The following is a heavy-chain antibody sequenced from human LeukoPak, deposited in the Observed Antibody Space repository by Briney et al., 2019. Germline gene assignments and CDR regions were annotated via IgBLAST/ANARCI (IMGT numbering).Heavy chain of an antibody. CDR1: GFTFGDYW. Sequence: GGSLRLSCAASGFTFGDYWIHWVRQAPGKGLVWVSRINTDGSITNYADSVKGRFSISRDNAKNTLYLQMSSLRAEDTAVYYCARDRGPRTGFMVREAYDYWGQGTLVTVSS. CDR2: INTDGSIT. J-gene: IGHJ4*02. D-gene: IGHD3-10*01. V-gene: IGHV3-74*01. CDR3: ARDRGPRTGFMVREAYDY.